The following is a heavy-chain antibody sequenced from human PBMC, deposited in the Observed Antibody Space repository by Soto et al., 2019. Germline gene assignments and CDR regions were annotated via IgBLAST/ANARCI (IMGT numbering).Heavy chain of an antibody. CDR1: GFTFGIYS. V-gene: IGHV3-48*02. CDR3: ARGDRFRCSGDRCFSDGLFLS. J-gene: IGHJ5*02. Sequence: EVQLLESGGGLVQPGGSLRLSCAASGFTFGIYSMNWVRQAPGKGLEWISYINGSSSTMYYADSVKGRFIISRDNADNSLYLQMNSLRDADTAVYYCARGDRFRCSGDRCFSDGLFLSWGQGTLVTVSS. CDR2: INGSSSTM. D-gene: IGHD2-15*01.